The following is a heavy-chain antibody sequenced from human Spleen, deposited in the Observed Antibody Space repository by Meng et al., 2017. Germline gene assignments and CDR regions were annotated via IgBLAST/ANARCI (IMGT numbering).Heavy chain of an antibody. CDR1: GFTFSNAW. J-gene: IGHJ1*01. CDR3: TTDGPIVVVINVGFQH. Sequence: GESLKISCAASGFTFSNAWMSWVRQAPGKGLEWVGRIKRRSDGGTTDYAAPVKGRYTISREDSKNTLYLQMNSLKTEDTAVYYCTTDGPIVVVINVGFQHWGQGTLVTVSS. D-gene: IGHD3-22*01. CDR2: IKRRSDGGTT. V-gene: IGHV3-15*01.